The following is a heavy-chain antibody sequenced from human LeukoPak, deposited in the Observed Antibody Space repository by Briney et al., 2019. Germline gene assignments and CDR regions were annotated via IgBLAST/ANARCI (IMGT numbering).Heavy chain of an antibody. V-gene: IGHV1-18*01. D-gene: IGHD3-22*01. CDR1: GYTFTSYG. CDR2: ISAYNGNT. J-gene: IGHJ6*03. CDR3: ARGTYYYDSSGYYPSDYYYYYMDV. Sequence: ASVKVSCKASGYTFTSYGISWVRQAPGQGLEWMGWISAYNGNTNYAQKLQGRVTMTTDTSTSTAYMELRSLRSDDTAVYYCARGTYYYDSSGYYPSDYYYYYMDVWGKGTTVTISS.